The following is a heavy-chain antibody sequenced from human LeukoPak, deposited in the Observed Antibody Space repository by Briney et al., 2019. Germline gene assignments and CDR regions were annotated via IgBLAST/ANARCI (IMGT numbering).Heavy chain of an antibody. Sequence: GGSLRLSCAASGFTFSSYGMHWVRQAPGKGLEWVAFIRYDGSNKYYADSVKGRFTISRDNSRNTLYLQMNSLRAEDTAVYYCAKDAGGDFGDNWFDPWGQGTLVTVSS. CDR1: GFTFSSYG. D-gene: IGHD2-21*01. J-gene: IGHJ5*02. V-gene: IGHV3-30*02. CDR3: AKDAGGDFGDNWFDP. CDR2: IRYDGSNK.